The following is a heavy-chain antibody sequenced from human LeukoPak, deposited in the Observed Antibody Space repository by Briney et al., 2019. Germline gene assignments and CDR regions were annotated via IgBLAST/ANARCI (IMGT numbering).Heavy chain of an antibody. Sequence: PGGSLRLSCAASGFTFSDCAMSWVRQAPGKGLEWVSYISSSSSYIYYADSVKGRFTISRDNAKNSVYLQMNSLRAEDTAVYYCARDSLDSSGFYPTDYWGQGTLVTVSS. CDR1: GFTFSDCA. D-gene: IGHD3-22*01. CDR2: ISSSSSYI. V-gene: IGHV3-21*01. CDR3: ARDSLDSSGFYPTDY. J-gene: IGHJ4*02.